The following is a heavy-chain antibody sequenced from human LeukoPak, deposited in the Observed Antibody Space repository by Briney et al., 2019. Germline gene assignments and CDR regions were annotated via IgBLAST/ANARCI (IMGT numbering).Heavy chain of an antibody. CDR2: INHSGST. J-gene: IGHJ4*02. V-gene: IGHV4-30-2*01. Sequence: SETLSLTCAVSGGSISSGGHSWSWIRQPPGKGLEWIGEINHSGSTNYNPSLKSRVTISVDTSKNQFSLKLSSVTAADTAVHYCARSGYSSGWTLDYWGQGTLVTVSS. CDR3: ARSGYSSGWTLDY. D-gene: IGHD6-19*01. CDR1: GGSISSGGHS.